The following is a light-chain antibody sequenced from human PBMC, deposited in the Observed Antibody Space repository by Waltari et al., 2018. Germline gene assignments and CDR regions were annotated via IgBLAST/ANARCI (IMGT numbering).Light chain of an antibody. CDR3: SSFTDTHTLL. CDR2: DVD. Sequence: QSALTQPRSVSGSPGPSVTLSCTGTNSHVGAYNYLSWYQHRPGKAPPLVIFDVDKRPSGVPDRFSGSKAGNTASLTISGLLPEDEAIYYCSSFTDTHTLLFGGGTTVTVL. CDR1: NSHVGAYNY. J-gene: IGLJ2*01. V-gene: IGLV2-11*01.